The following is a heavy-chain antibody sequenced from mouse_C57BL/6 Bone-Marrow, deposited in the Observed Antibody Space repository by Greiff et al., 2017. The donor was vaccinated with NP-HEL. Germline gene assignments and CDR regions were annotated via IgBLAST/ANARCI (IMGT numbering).Heavy chain of an antibody. Sequence: VQLQQSGAELMKPGASVKLSCKATGYTFTGYWLEWVKPRPGHGLEWIGEILPGSGSSNYNEKFKGKASFTADTSSNTAYMQLSSLTTEDSAIYYCARSRIDCYYVDYAMDYWGQGTSVTVSA. J-gene: IGHJ4*01. CDR1: GYTFTGYW. CDR2: ILPGSGSS. V-gene: IGHV1-9*01. D-gene: IGHD2-3*01. CDR3: ARSRIDCYYVDYAMDY.